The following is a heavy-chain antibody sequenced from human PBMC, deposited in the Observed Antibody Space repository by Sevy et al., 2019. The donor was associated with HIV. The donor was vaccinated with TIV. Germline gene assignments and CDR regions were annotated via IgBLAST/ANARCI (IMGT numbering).Heavy chain of an antibody. CDR3: ATAMPTYYYYGMDV. J-gene: IGHJ6*02. CDR2: FDPEDGET. CDR1: GYTLTELS. V-gene: IGHV1-24*01. Sequence: ASVKVSCKVSGYTLTELSMHWVRQAPGKGLEWMGGFDPEDGETIYAQKFQGRVTMTEATSTDTAYMELSSLRSEDTAVYYCATAMPTYYYYGMDVWGQGTTVTVSS. D-gene: IGHD2-2*01.